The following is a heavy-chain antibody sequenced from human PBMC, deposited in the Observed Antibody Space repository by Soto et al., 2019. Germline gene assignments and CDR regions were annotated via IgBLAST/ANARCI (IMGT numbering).Heavy chain of an antibody. Sequence: SLRLSCAASGFTFSSYAMSWVRQAPGKGLEWVSAISGSGGSTYYADSVKGRFTISRDNSKNTLYLQMNSLRAEDTAVYYCAKDIVPETSNYQFYGMDVWGQGTTVTVSS. CDR2: ISGSGGST. D-gene: IGHD4-4*01. J-gene: IGHJ6*02. CDR3: AKDIVPETSNYQFYGMDV. CDR1: GFTFSSYA. V-gene: IGHV3-23*01.